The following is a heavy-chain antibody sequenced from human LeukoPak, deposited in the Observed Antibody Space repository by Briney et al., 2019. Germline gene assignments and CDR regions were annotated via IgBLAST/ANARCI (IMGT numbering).Heavy chain of an antibody. J-gene: IGHJ4*02. CDR1: GYSFTAFY. Sequence: ASVRVSCKASGYSFTAFYIHWVRQAPGQGLEWMGWIHPRSGETNYAYKFRGRVTMTRDTSISTTYMDLGSLGSDDTAVYYCARDGEYGTGSYYRGCFDYWGQGTLVTVSS. V-gene: IGHV1-2*02. D-gene: IGHD3-10*01. CDR2: IHPRSGET. CDR3: ARDGEYGTGSYYRGCFDY.